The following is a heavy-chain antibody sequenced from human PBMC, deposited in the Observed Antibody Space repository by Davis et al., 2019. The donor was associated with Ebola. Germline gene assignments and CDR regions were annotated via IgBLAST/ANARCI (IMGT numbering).Heavy chain of an antibody. V-gene: IGHV6-1*01. J-gene: IGHJ6*04. CDR1: GDSVSSGS. CDR2: TYYSSKWYN. D-gene: IGHD5-18*01. Sequence: HSQTLSLTCAISGDSVSSGSWNWIRQSPSRGLEWLGRTYYSSKWYNDYAASVKSRIIINPDTSKNQFSLQLNSVTPEDTALYYCARGWLRVGMDVWGEGTSVTVSS. CDR3: ARGWLRVGMDV.